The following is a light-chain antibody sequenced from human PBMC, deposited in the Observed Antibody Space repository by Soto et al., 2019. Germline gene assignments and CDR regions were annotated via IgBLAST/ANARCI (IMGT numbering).Light chain of an antibody. J-gene: IGKJ4*01. Sequence: DIVMTQSPLSLPVTPGEPASISCRSSRSLLHSNGYNYLDWYLQKPGQSPQLLIYLGSNRASGVPDRFSGSGSGTDFTLKISRVEAEDVGVYYCVHSIDTRTFGGGTKV. CDR2: LGS. CDR3: VHSIDTRT. V-gene: IGKV2-28*01. CDR1: RSLLHSNGYNY.